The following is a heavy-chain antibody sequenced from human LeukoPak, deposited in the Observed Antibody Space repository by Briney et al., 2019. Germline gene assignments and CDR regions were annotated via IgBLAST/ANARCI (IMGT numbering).Heavy chain of an antibody. Sequence: SETLSLTCAVYGGSFGGYYWSWIRQPPGKGLEWIGEINHSGSTNYNPSLKSRVTISVDTSKNQFSLKLSSVTAADTAVYYCAGFCSGGSCPVAWGQGTLVTVSS. V-gene: IGHV4-34*01. J-gene: IGHJ5*02. CDR1: GGSFGGYY. CDR3: AGFCSGGSCPVA. CDR2: INHSGST. D-gene: IGHD2-15*01.